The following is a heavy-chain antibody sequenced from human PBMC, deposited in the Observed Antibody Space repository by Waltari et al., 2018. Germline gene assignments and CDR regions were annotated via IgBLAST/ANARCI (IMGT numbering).Heavy chain of an antibody. CDR2: ISGSGGST. CDR3: AKGVGLWSGYHNLVFFDY. CDR1: GFTFSSYA. V-gene: IGHV3-23*04. D-gene: IGHD3-3*01. J-gene: IGHJ4*02. Sequence: EVQLVESAGGLVQPGGSLRLSCAASGFTFSSYAMSWVRQAPGKGLEWVSAISGSGGSTYYADSVKGRFTISRDNSKNTLYLQMNSLRAEDTAVYYCAKGVGLWSGYHNLVFFDYWGQGTLVTVSS.